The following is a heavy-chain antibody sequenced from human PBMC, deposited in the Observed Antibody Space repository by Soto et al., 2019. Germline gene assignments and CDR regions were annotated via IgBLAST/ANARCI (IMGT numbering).Heavy chain of an antibody. CDR3: ARGPRSDFWSGYYKEAGALTEYYFDY. V-gene: IGHV4-59*01. Sequence: QVQLQESGPGLVKPSETLSLTCTVSGGSISSYYWSWIRQPPGKGLEWIGYIYYSGSTNYNPSLKSRVTISVDTSKNQFSLKLSSVTAADTAVYYCARGPRSDFWSGYYKEAGALTEYYFDYWGQGTLVTVSS. D-gene: IGHD3-3*01. J-gene: IGHJ4*02. CDR1: GGSISSYY. CDR2: IYYSGST.